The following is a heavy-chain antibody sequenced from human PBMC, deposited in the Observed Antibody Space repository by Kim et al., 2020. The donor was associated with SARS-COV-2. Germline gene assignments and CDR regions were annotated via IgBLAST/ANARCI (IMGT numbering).Heavy chain of an antibody. D-gene: IGHD2-2*01. J-gene: IGHJ2*01. V-gene: IGHV5-51*01. CDR1: GYSFTSYW. CDR2: IYPGDSDT. CDR3: ARSRVVGAGKPQNWYFDL. Sequence: GESLKISCKGSGYSFTSYWIGWVRQMPGKGLEWMGIIYPGDSDTRYSPSFQGQVTISADKSISTAYLQWSSLKASDTAMYYCARSRVVGAGKPQNWYFDLWGRGTLVTVSS.